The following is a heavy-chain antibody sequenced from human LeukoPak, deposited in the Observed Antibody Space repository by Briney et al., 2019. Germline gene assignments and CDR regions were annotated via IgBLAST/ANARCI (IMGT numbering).Heavy chain of an antibody. CDR3: ARQLGYGMDV. Sequence: SETLSLTCTVSVGPIRNNYWSWIRQAPGKGLEWIAYIHYSGSTNYNPSLKSRVTLSVDTSKNQFSLKVSPVTAADTAVYYCARQLGYGMDVWGQGTTVTVSS. D-gene: IGHD3-16*01. CDR2: IHYSGST. J-gene: IGHJ6*02. CDR1: VGPIRNNY. V-gene: IGHV4-59*08.